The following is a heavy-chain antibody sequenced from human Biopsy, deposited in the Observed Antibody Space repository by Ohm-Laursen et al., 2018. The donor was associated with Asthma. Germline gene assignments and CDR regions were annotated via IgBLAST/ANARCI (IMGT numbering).Heavy chain of an antibody. Sequence: SLRLSCAASGFAVSRDHMFWVRQVPGKGMAWVSVIYSGGTSHTADSVRGRFTISRDYSKNTLYLQMHSLRAEDTAVYYCARGDSSNWSHYYFDYWGQGTLVTVSS. J-gene: IGHJ4*02. CDR1: GFAVSRDH. D-gene: IGHD3-22*01. V-gene: IGHV3-53*01. CDR2: IYSGGTS. CDR3: ARGDSSNWSHYYFDY.